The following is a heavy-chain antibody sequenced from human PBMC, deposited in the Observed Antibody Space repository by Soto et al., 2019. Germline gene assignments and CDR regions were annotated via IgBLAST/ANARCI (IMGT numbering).Heavy chain of an antibody. V-gene: IGHV1-69*06. CDR1: GGTFSSYA. D-gene: IGHD3-22*01. J-gene: IGHJ3*02. Sequence: SVKVSCKASGGTFSSYAISWVRQAPGQGLEWMGGIIPIFGTANYAQKFQGRVTITADTSTSTVFMDLSSLRSEDTAVYYCARTYDSNGNSNDGFDIWGQGTMVTVSS. CDR2: IIPIFGTA. CDR3: ARTYDSNGNSNDGFDI.